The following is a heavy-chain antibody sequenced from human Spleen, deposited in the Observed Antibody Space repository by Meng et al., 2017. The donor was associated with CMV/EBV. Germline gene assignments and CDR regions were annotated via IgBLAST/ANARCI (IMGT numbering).Heavy chain of an antibody. V-gene: IGHV3-11*04. D-gene: IGHD1-14*01. Sequence: GESLKISCAASGFTFSDYYMTWIRQAPGKGLEWVSYISSGGSDIYYADSVKGRFTISRDNAKDSLYLQMNSLRGEDTAVYYCARDRGRNLDYWGQGNLVTVSS. J-gene: IGHJ4*02. CDR3: ARDRGRNLDY. CDR1: GFTFSDYY. CDR2: ISSGGSDI.